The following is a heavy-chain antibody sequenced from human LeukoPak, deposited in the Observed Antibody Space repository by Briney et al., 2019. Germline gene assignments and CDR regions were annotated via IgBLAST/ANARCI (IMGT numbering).Heavy chain of an antibody. CDR3: AXXPSYRSRKYFQH. CDR1: GYTFTSYG. Sequence: ASVKVSCKASGYTFTSYGISWVRQAPGQGLEWMGWISACNGNTNYAQKLQGRVTMTTDTSTSTAYMELRSLRSDDTPVYYCAXXPSYRSRKYFQHWGQGTLVTVSS. J-gene: IGHJ1*01. D-gene: IGHD1-26*01. CDR2: ISACNGNT. V-gene: IGHV1-18*01.